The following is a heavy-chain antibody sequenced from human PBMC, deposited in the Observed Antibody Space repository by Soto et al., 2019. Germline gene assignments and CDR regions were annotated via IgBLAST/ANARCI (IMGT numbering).Heavy chain of an antibody. J-gene: IGHJ5*02. CDR3: ARLYSSSWYRSGFDP. V-gene: IGHV1-3*01. Sequence: GASVKVSCKASGYTFTSYAMHWVRQAPGQRLEWMGWINAGNGNTKYSQKFQGRVTITRDTSASTAYMELSSLRSEDTAVYYCARLYSSSWYRSGFDPWGQGTLVTVSS. D-gene: IGHD6-13*01. CDR1: GYTFTSYA. CDR2: INAGNGNT.